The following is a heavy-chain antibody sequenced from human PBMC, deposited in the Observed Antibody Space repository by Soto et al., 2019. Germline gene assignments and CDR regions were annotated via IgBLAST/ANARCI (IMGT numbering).Heavy chain of an antibody. Sequence: GGSLRLSCAASGFTFSSYSMNWVRQAPGKGLEWVSYISSSSSTIYYADSVKGRFTISRDNAKNSLYLQMNSLRAEDTAVYYCARGGDYGDYDLAFDIWGQGTMVTVSS. CDR3: ARGGDYGDYDLAFDI. CDR2: ISSSSSTI. CDR1: GFTFSSYS. J-gene: IGHJ3*02. D-gene: IGHD4-17*01. V-gene: IGHV3-48*01.